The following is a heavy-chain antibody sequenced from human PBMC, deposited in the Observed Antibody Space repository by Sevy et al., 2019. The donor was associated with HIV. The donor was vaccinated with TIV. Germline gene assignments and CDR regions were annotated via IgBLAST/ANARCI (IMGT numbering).Heavy chain of an antibody. J-gene: IGHJ4*02. CDR3: ATGAAPLTGGKNYLDD. CDR1: GYTFDSYA. Sequence: ASVKVSCKASGYTFDSYAISWVRQAPGQGLEWLGWIGSHNGHTNYAENLQDRITMTTDTSTSTAYLELRSLRSDDTAVYYCATGAAPLTGGKNYLDDWGQGTLVTVSS. CDR2: IGSHNGHT. D-gene: IGHD7-27*01. V-gene: IGHV1-18*01.